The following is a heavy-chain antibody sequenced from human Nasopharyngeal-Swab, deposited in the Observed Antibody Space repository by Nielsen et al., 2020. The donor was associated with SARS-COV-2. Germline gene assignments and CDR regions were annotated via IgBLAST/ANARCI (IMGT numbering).Heavy chain of an antibody. CDR1: GYSFTSYW. CDR3: ARRLKDYNYYDSSGPDWYFDL. J-gene: IGHJ2*01. D-gene: IGHD3-22*01. CDR2: IYPGDSDT. Sequence: GESLKISCKGSGYSFTSYWIGWVRQMPGKGLEWMGIIYPGDSDTRYSTSFQGQVTISADKSISTAYLQWSSLKASDTAMYYCARRLKDYNYYDSSGPDWYFDLWSSGTLVTVSS. V-gene: IGHV5-51*01.